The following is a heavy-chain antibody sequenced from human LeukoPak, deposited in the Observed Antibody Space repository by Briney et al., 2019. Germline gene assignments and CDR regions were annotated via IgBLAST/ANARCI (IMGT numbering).Heavy chain of an antibody. J-gene: IGHJ6*02. V-gene: IGHV3-53*01. D-gene: IGHD6-13*01. Sequence: GGSLRLSCAASGFTFSSYGMHWVRQAPGKGLEWVSVIYSGGGTYYADSVKGRFTISRDNSKNTLYLQMNSLRAEDTAVYYCARDSAIAAGFYYGMDVWGQGTTVTVSS. CDR2: IYSGGGT. CDR3: ARDSAIAAGFYYGMDV. CDR1: GFTFSSYG.